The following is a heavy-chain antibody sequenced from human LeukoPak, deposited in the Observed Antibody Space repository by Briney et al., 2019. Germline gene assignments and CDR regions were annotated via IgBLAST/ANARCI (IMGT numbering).Heavy chain of an antibody. CDR1: GGSISSYY. CDR2: IYYSGST. Sequence: SETLSLTCTVSGGSISSYYWSWIRQPPGKGLEWIGYIYYSGSTNYNPSLKSRVTISVDTSKNQFSLKLSSVTAADTAVYYCARDIAARPYYYYGMDVWGQGTTVTVSS. J-gene: IGHJ6*02. V-gene: IGHV4-59*01. D-gene: IGHD6-6*01. CDR3: ARDIAARPYYYYGMDV.